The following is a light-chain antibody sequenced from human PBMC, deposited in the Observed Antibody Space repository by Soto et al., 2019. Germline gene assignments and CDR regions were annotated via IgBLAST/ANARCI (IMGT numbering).Light chain of an antibody. Sequence: DIQMTQSPSSLSASVGDRVTITCQASQSISSYLNWYQQKPGKAPKLLIYAASSLQSGVPSRFSGSGSGTDFTLTISSLQPEDFATYYCQQSYSTPMTFGLGTKLEIK. CDR1: QSISSY. V-gene: IGKV1-39*01. CDR2: AAS. J-gene: IGKJ2*01. CDR3: QQSYSTPMT.